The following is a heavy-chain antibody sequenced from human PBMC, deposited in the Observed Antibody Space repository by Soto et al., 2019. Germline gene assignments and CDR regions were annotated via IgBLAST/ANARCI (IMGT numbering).Heavy chain of an antibody. CDR3: ARGGAVVPAAIPAGSDYYYGMDV. V-gene: IGHV4-34*01. Sequence: SETLSLTCAVYGGSFSGYYWSWIRQPPGKGLEWIGEINHSGSTNYNPSLKSRVTISVDTSKNQFSLKLSSVTAADTDVYYCARGGAVVPAAIPAGSDYYYGMDVWGQGTTVTVSS. CDR2: INHSGST. CDR1: GGSFSGYY. D-gene: IGHD2-2*02. J-gene: IGHJ6*02.